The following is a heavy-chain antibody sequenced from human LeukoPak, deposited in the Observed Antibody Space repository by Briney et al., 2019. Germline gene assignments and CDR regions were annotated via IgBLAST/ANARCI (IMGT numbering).Heavy chain of an antibody. CDR1: GFTFSTYG. D-gene: IGHD3-16*01. V-gene: IGHV3-33*01. J-gene: IGHJ4*02. CDR2: LWYDGTNK. CDR3: ATNQIMIGEYYFDY. Sequence: PGMSLRLSCAASGFTFSTYGMHWVGRAPGNGLEGAAVLWYDGTNKYYADSAKGRFAISRDNSKNTLYLQMNSLRAEDTAVYYCATNQIMIGEYYFDYWGQGTLVTVSS.